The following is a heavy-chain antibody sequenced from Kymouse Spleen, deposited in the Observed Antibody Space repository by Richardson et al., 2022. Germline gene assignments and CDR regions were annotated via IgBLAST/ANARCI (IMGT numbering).Heavy chain of an antibody. CDR3: ARQIPITMVRGVKGWFDP. D-gene: IGHD3-10*01. J-gene: IGHJ5*02. CDR2: INHSGST. CDR1: GGSFSGYY. Sequence: QVQLQQWGAGLLKPSETLSLTCAVYGGSFSGYYWSWIRQPPGKGLEWIGEINHSGSTNYNPSLKSRVTISVDTSKNQFSLKLSSVTAADTAVYYCARQIPITMVRGVKGWFDPWGQGTLVTVSS. V-gene: IGHV4-34*01.